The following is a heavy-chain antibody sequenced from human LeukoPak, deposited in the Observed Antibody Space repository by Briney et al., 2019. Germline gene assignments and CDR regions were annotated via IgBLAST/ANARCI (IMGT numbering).Heavy chain of an antibody. D-gene: IGHD6-19*01. V-gene: IGHV4-38-2*02. CDR1: GYSISSGYF. CDR3: ARGIAVAQFDY. J-gene: IGHJ4*02. Sequence: PSETLSLTCTVSGYSISSGYFWGWIRQPPGKGLEWIGSFYHSGITYYNPSLKSRVTISVEMSKNQFSLKLSSVTAADTAVYYCARGIAVAQFDYWGQGTLVTVSS. CDR2: FYHSGIT.